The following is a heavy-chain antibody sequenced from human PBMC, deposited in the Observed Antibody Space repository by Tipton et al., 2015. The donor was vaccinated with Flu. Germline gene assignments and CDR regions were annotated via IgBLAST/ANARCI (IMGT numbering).Heavy chain of an antibody. V-gene: IGHV4-34*01. CDR3: ARALSTGYELDHFGMDV. J-gene: IGHJ6*02. D-gene: IGHD2-2*03. CDR2: INPGGNT. Sequence: GLVKPSETLSVTCTVSGAPIATYYFSWFRQPPGKGLEWIGEINPGGNTNYNPSLKSRVTISVDTSKNQFFLRLESVTAADTAVYYCARALSTGYELDHFGMDVWGQGTTVRVSS. CDR1: GAPIATYY.